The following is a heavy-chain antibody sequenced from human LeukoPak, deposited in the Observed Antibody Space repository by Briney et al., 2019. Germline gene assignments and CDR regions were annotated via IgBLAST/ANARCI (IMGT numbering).Heavy chain of an antibody. Sequence: PGGSLRLSCAASGFTFSSYAMHWVRQAPGKGLEWVAVISYDGSNKYYADSVKGRFTISRDNSKNTLYLQMNSLRAEDTAVYYCARSRSGGSIGYYMDVWGKGTTVTVSS. J-gene: IGHJ6*03. CDR1: GFTFSSYA. CDR3: ARSRSGGSIGYYMDV. D-gene: IGHD2-15*01. V-gene: IGHV3-30*04. CDR2: ISYDGSNK.